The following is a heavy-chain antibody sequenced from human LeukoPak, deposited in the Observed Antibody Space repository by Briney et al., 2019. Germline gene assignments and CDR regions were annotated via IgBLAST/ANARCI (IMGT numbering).Heavy chain of an antibody. D-gene: IGHD3-10*01. V-gene: IGHV4-31*03. CDR1: GGSISSGGYY. J-gene: IGHJ4*02. Sequence: PSQTLSLTCTVSGGSISSGGYYWSRIRQHPGKGLEWIGYIYYSGSTYYNPSLKSRVTISVDTSKDQFSLKLSSVTAADTAVYYCARSSMYGSGSYYPYWGQGTLVTVSS. CDR2: IYYSGST. CDR3: ARSSMYGSGSYYPY.